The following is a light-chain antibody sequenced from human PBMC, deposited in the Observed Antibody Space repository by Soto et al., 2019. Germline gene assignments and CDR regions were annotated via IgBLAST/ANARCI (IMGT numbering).Light chain of an antibody. V-gene: IGKV1-6*01. J-gene: IGKJ2*01. CDR3: LQDYTYPYT. Sequence: AIQMTQSPSSLSASVGDRVTITCRASQGIRNELGWYQQKPGKATKLLLYGESSLQSGVPSRFSGSGSGTDFTLTSSRLQPEDLATYYCLQDYTYPYTFGQGNKLEIK. CDR1: QGIRNE. CDR2: GES.